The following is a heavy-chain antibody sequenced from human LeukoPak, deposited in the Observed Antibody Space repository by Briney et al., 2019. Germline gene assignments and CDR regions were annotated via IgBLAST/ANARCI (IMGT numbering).Heavy chain of an antibody. J-gene: IGHJ4*02. V-gene: IGHV4-59*01. CDR1: GGSISGYY. CDR2: IYDSWNT. D-gene: IGHD6-19*01. Sequence: SETLSLTCTVSGGSISGYYWSWIRQPPRKGLEWIGYIYDSWNTIYNPFLNSRITISVDTSKNQLSLNLNSVTAADTAVYYCARGALHSRGWSVFDYWGQGTLVTVSS. CDR3: ARGALHSRGWSVFDY.